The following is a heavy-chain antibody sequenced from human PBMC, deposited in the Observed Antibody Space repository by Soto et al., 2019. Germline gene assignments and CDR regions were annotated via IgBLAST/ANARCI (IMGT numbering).Heavy chain of an antibody. J-gene: IGHJ6*02. CDR3: ARDPLTKVLRYFDWLEHYYYYGMDV. CDR1: GFTFSTYA. Sequence: GGSLRLSCAASGFTFSTYAMTWVRQAPGKGLEWVSAISASGGSTYYADSVKGRFTISRDNSKNTLYLQMNSLRAEDTAVYYCARDPLTKVLRYFDWLEHYYYYGMDVWGQGTTVTVSS. D-gene: IGHD3-9*01. V-gene: IGHV3-23*01. CDR2: ISASGGST.